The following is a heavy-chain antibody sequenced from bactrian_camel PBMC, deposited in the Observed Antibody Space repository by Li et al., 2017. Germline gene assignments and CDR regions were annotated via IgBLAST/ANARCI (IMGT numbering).Heavy chain of an antibody. J-gene: IGHJ6*01. D-gene: IGHD2*01. V-gene: IGHV3S40*01. Sequence: DVQLVESGGGSVQAGGSLRLSCAASGFTFSSYAMGWVRQAPGKGLEWVSGISSGGGRTYYADSVKGRFTISRDNAKNMVHLQLNNLNSEDTARYYCAVAKRINYRYPVTRDDFHSWGQGTQVTVS. CDR1: GFTFSSYA. CDR3: AVAKRINYRYPVTRDDFHS. CDR2: ISSGGGRT.